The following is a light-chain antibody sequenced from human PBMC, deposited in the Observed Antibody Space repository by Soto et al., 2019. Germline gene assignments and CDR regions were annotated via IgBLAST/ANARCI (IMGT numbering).Light chain of an antibody. CDR1: QSVSSY. J-gene: IGKJ5*01. V-gene: IGKV3-11*01. Sequence: EIVLTQSPATLSLSPGERATLSCRASQSVSSYLAWYQQKPGQAPRLLIYDAYNRATGIPPRFSGSGSGTVFTLTISSLEPEDSAVYYCQQRHMWPITFGQGTRLEIK. CDR2: DAY. CDR3: QQRHMWPIT.